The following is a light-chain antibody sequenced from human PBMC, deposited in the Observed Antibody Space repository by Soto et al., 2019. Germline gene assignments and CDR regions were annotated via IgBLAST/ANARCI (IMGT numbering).Light chain of an antibody. J-gene: IGKJ5*01. V-gene: IGKV1-5*01. CDR3: QQRSNWPPLIR. CDR2: DAA. Sequence: IRLSQYLYTLSAFVGDRVTISCRASQSISSWLAWYQQKPGKAPKLLIYDAASLKSGVASRFSGSGSGTEFTLTISSLEPEDFVVYYCQQRSNWPPLIRFGQGTLLEIK. CDR1: QSISSW.